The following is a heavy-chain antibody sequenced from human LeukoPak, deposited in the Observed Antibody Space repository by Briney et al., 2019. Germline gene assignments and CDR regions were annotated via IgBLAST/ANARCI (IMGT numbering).Heavy chain of an antibody. D-gene: IGHD6-13*01. CDR3: AKAIAAAEVTFDY. J-gene: IGHJ4*02. Sequence: GRSLRLSCAASGFTFSSYGMHWVRQAPGKGLEWVAVISYDGSNKYYADSVKGRFTISRDNSKNTLYLQMNSLRAEDTAVYYCAKAIAAAEVTFDYWGQGTLVTVSS. V-gene: IGHV3-30*18. CDR1: GFTFSSYG. CDR2: ISYDGSNK.